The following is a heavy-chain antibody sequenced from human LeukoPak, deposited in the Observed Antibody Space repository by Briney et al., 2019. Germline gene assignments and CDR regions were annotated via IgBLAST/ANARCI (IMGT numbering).Heavy chain of an antibody. D-gene: IGHD2-15*01. CDR3: ARDFATVAVVAARVSWFDP. CDR1: GFTFSSYA. V-gene: IGHV3-30-3*01. CDR2: ISYDGSNK. Sequence: GGSLRLSCAASGFTFSSYAMHWVRQAPGKGLEWVAVISYDGSNKYYADSVKGRFTISRDNSKNTLHLQMNSLRAEDTAVYYCARDFATVAVVAARVSWFDPWGQGTLVTVSS. J-gene: IGHJ5*02.